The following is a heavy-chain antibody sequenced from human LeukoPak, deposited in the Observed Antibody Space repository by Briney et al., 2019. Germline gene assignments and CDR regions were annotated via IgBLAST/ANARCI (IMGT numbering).Heavy chain of an antibody. D-gene: IGHD6-19*01. CDR3: AKVKSTSGWPNDAFDI. CDR2: ISGSGDIT. V-gene: IGHV3-23*01. Sequence: PGGSLRLSCAASRFTFSNYAMSWVRQAPGKGLEWVSAISGSGDITYNADSVKGRFTISRDNSKNTLYLQMSSLRAEDTAVYYCAKVKSTSGWPNDAFDIWGQGTMVTVSS. CDR1: RFTFSNYA. J-gene: IGHJ3*02.